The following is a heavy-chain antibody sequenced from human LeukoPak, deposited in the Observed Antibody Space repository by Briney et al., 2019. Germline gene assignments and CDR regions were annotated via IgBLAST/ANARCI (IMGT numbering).Heavy chain of an antibody. CDR1: GGSFSGYY. V-gene: IGHV4-34*01. D-gene: IGHD2-15*01. J-gene: IGHJ5*02. CDR2: INHSGST. Sequence: PSETLSLTCAVYGGSFSGYYWSWIRQPPGKGLEWIGEINHSGSTNYNPSLKSRVTISVDTSKNQFSLKLSSVTAADTAVYYCARQLSDIVVVVAATGPKTGWFDPWGQGTLATVSS. CDR3: ARQLSDIVVVVAATGPKTGWFDP.